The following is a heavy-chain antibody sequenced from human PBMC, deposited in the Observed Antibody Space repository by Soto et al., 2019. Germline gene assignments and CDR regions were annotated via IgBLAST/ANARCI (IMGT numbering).Heavy chain of an antibody. CDR3: ARDPFFGYGVDY. D-gene: IGHD5-12*01. CDR1: GGSISSGGYY. Sequence: SETLSLTCTVSGGSISSGGYYWSWIRQHPGKGLEWIGYIYYSGSTYYNPSLKSRVTISVDTSKNQFSLKLSSVTAADTAVYYCARDPFFGYGVDYWGQGTLVTVSS. J-gene: IGHJ4*02. V-gene: IGHV4-31*03. CDR2: IYYSGST.